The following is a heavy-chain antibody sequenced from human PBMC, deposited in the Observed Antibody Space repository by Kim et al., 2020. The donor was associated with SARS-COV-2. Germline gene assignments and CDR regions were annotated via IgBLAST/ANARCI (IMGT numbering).Heavy chain of an antibody. Sequence: SETLSLTCAISSDSMSSYYWSWIRQLPGRGLEWIGYIYYSGNTDYNPSLKSRVSISRDTSKGHFSLDVTSLTAADTAVYYCARSEGRGSWRQFDHWGQG. CDR1: SDSMSSYY. D-gene: IGHD6-19*01. V-gene: IGHV4-59*01. J-gene: IGHJ4*02. CDR2: IYYSGNT. CDR3: ARSEGRGSWRQFDH.